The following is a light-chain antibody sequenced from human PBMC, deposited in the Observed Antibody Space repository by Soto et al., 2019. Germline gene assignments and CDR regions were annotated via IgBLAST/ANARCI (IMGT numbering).Light chain of an antibody. J-gene: IGKJ1*01. V-gene: IGKV1-8*01. Sequence: AVRMTQSPSSLSASTGDRVSITCRATQDIGSYLAWYQQIPGKAPKLLIYAASSLQSGVPSRFSGSGSGTDFTLTISSLQPEDFATYYCQQSYSTLWTFGQGTKVDIK. CDR2: AAS. CDR3: QQSYSTLWT. CDR1: QDIGSY.